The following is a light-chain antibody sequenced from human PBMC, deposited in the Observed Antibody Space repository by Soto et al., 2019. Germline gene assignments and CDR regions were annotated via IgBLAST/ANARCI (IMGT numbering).Light chain of an antibody. V-gene: IGLV2-23*02. Sequence: QSALTQPASVSGSPGQSITISCTGSSSDVGTYNLVSWYQQHPGKAPTLLISEVVKRPSGVSNLFSGSYYGNTASLTSSWRQDEDEDYYYGCSYAGRSIFVFGGGTKLTVL. CDR1: SSDVGTYNL. CDR3: CSYAGRSIFV. J-gene: IGLJ2*01. CDR2: EVV.